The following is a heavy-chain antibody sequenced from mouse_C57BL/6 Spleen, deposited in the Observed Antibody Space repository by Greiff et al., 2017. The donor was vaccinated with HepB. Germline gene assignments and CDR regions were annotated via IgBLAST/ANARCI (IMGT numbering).Heavy chain of an antibody. J-gene: IGHJ2*01. CDR2: IDPSDSYT. CDR3: AREARITTVVAEFDY. V-gene: IGHV1-59*01. CDR1: GYTFTSYW. D-gene: IGHD1-1*01. Sequence: QVQLQQPGAELVRPGTSVKLSCKASGYTFTSYWMHWVKQRPGQGLEWIGVIDPSDSYTNYNQKFKGKATLTVDTSSSTAYMQLSSLTSEDAAVYYCAREARITTVVAEFDYWGQGTTLTVSS.